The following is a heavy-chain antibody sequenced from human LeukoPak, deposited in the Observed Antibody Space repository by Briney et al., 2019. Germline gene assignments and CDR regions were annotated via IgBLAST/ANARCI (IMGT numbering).Heavy chain of an antibody. Sequence: SGTLSLTCVVSGGSISSGNWWTWVRQPPGKGLEWIGEIYHSGSTNYNPSLKSRVTISVDKSKSQFSLKLNSVMAADTAVYYCARNAGNSGVDYWGQGTLVTVSS. V-gene: IGHV4-4*02. CDR1: GGSISSGNW. D-gene: IGHD4-23*01. CDR2: IYHSGST. J-gene: IGHJ4*02. CDR3: ARNAGNSGVDY.